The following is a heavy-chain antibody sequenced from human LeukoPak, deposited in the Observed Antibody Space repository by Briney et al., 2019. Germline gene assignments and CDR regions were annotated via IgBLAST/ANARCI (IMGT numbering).Heavy chain of an antibody. V-gene: IGHV1-2*02. Sequence: ASVKVSCKASGYTFTGYYMHWVRQAPGQGLEWMGWINPNSGDTNYAQKFQGRVTMTTDTSISTAYMELSSLRSEDTAVYYCASAIRRRGGRGYFDYWGQGTLVTVSS. CDR2: INPNSGDT. J-gene: IGHJ4*02. D-gene: IGHD3-16*01. CDR1: GYTFTGYY. CDR3: ASAIRRRGGRGYFDY.